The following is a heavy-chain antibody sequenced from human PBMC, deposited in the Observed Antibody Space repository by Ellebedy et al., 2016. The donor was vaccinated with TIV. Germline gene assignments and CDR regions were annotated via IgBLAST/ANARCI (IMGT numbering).Heavy chain of an antibody. V-gene: IGHV3-74*03. J-gene: IGHJ3*01. CDR2: INSDDTRS. CDR3: ARVPSAYFDAFDL. D-gene: IGHD3-22*01. CDR1: GFIFSNYW. Sequence: PGGSLRLSCAASGFIFSNYWMHWVRQAPGKGLVWVSRINSDDTRSSYADSVRGRFTISRDNAKNTLYLQMNSLRAEDTAAYFCARVPSAYFDAFDLWGPGTMVTVSS.